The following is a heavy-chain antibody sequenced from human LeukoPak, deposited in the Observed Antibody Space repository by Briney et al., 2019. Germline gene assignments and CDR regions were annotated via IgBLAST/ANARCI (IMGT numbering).Heavy chain of an antibody. CDR1: GFTFSSFW. J-gene: IGHJ4*02. V-gene: IGHV3-7*01. CDR3: ARGGRVGASDY. Sequence: GGSLRLSCAASGFTFSSFWMTWVRQAPGKGLEWVANIKSDGSEKFYVDSVKGRFTISRDNAKNSLYLQMNSLRVEDTAVYHCARGGRVGASDYRGQGTLVTVSS. CDR2: IKSDGSEK. D-gene: IGHD1-26*01.